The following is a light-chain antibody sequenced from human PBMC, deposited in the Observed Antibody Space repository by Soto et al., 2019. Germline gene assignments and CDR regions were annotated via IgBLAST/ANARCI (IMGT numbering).Light chain of an antibody. Sequence: DIQMTQSPSTLSASVGDRGTITCRASQSVSTRLAWYQQKPGKAPKLLIYDASSLQTGVPSRFSGSGSGAEFTLTISSLQPDDFATYYCQQYQSYSETFGHGTKVEIK. CDR2: DAS. CDR3: QQYQSYSET. V-gene: IGKV1-5*01. CDR1: QSVSTR. J-gene: IGKJ1*01.